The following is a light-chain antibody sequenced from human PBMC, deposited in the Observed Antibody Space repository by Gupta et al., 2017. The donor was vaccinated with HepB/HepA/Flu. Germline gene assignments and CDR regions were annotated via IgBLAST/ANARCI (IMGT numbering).Light chain of an antibody. CDR1: QSMSRY. Sequence: DIQMTQSPSSLSASVGDRVTFTCRASQSMSRYLNWYQQKPGKAPNLLINGASTWHSGVPSRFSGSGYGTNFTLTISRRQPEEFGNYYCQQRDNSPYAFGQGTQLEI. CDR2: GAS. CDR3: QQRDNSPYA. J-gene: IGKJ2*01. V-gene: IGKV1-39*01.